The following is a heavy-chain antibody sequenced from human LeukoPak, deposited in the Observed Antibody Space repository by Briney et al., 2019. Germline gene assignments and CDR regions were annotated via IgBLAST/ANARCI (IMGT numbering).Heavy chain of an antibody. CDR1: GYTFTSYA. CDR2: INAGNGNT. J-gene: IGHJ4*02. D-gene: IGHD1-26*01. Sequence: ASVKVSCKASGYTFTSYAMHWVRQAPGQRLEWMGWINAGNGNTKYSQKFQGRVTITRDTSASTAYMELSSLRSEDTAVYYCARSGGELRAHFDYWGQGTLVTVSS. V-gene: IGHV1-3*01. CDR3: ARSGGELRAHFDY.